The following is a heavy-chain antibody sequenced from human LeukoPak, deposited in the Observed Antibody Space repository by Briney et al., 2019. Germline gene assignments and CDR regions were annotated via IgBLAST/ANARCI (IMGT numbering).Heavy chain of an antibody. V-gene: IGHV1-8*01. CDR3: ARVGYYDFWSGYYQRYNWFDP. D-gene: IGHD3-3*01. J-gene: IGHJ5*02. CDR2: MNPNSGNT. Sequence: ASVRVSCTASGYTFTSYDINWARQAPGQGLEWMGWMNPNSGNTGYAQKFQGRVTMTRNTSISTAYMELSSLRSEDTAVYYCARVGYYDFWSGYYQRYNWFDPWGQGTLVTVSS. CDR1: GYTFTSYD.